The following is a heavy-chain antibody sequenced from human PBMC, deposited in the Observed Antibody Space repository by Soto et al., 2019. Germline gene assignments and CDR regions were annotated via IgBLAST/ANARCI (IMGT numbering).Heavy chain of an antibody. CDR1: GGSISSGGYS. CDR3: ARALVTTTVVTFDY. Sequence: SETLSLTCAVSGGSISSGGYSWSWIRQPPGKGLEWIGYIYHSGSTYYNPSLKSRVTISVDRSKNQFSLKLSSVTAADTAVYYCARALVTTTVVTFDYWGQGTLVTVSS. V-gene: IGHV4-30-2*01. J-gene: IGHJ4*02. D-gene: IGHD4-17*01. CDR2: IYHSGST.